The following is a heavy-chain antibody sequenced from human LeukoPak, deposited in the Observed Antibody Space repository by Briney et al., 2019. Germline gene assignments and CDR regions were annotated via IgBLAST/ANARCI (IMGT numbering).Heavy chain of an antibody. CDR2: ITSRDGTT. CDR3: ATGRPNYYGSDGHYYRRDGDY. D-gene: IGHD3-22*01. CDR1: GFTFSIYA. Sequence: GGSLRLSCAASGFTFSIYAMSWVRQTPGKGLEWVSSITSRDGTTYYADSVKGRFTISRDNSENTLYLQLNSLRAEDSAVYYCATGRPNYYGSDGHYYRRDGDYWGQGTLVTVSS. V-gene: IGHV3-23*01. J-gene: IGHJ4*02.